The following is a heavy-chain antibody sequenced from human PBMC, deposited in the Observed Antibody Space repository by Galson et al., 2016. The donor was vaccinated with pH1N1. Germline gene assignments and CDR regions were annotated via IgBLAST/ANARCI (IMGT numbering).Heavy chain of an antibody. D-gene: IGHD3-22*01. CDR1: GGIFRSYA. CDR3: ASESGYYVRGDLQH. V-gene: IGHV1-69*01. J-gene: IGHJ1*01. Sequence: QSGAEVKKPGESLRTSCKASGGIFRSYAISWVRQAPGQGPEWMGGILAIFGTAKYAQKFQGRLTITADESTTTAYMELSSLRSGDTAVYYCASESGYYVRGDLQHWGQGTLVIVSS. CDR2: ILAIFGTA.